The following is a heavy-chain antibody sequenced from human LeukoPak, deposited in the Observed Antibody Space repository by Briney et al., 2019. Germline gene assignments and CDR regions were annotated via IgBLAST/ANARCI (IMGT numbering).Heavy chain of an antibody. CDR3: ASSRDGYNFLIPPFDY. CDR1: GGSISSYY. V-gene: IGHV4-59*08. D-gene: IGHD5-24*01. Sequence: SETLSLTCTVSGGSISSYYWSWIRQPPGKGLEWIGYIYYSGSTNYNPSLRSRVTISVDTSKNQFSLKLSSVTAADTAVYYCASSRDGYNFLIPPFDYWGQGTLVTVSS. CDR2: IYYSGST. J-gene: IGHJ4*02.